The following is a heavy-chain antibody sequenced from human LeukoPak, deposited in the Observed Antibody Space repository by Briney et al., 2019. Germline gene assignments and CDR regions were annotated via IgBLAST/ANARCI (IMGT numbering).Heavy chain of an antibody. J-gene: IGHJ4*02. D-gene: IGHD1-14*01. CDR1: GFTFSNYA. Sequence: GGSLRLSCAASGFTFSNYAMNWVRQAPGKGLEWVANIKQDETEKFYLGSVKGRFTISRDNAKNSLYLQMNSLRAEDTAVYYCARGTHWGQGTLVTVSS. V-gene: IGHV3-7*01. CDR3: ARGTH. CDR2: IKQDETEK.